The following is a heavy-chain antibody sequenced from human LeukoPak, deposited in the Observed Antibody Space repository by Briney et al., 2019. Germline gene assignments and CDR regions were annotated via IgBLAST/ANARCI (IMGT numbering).Heavy chain of an antibody. J-gene: IGHJ4*02. Sequence: GGSLRLSCAASGFTFSSYAMSWVRQAPGKGLEWVSAISDSGVTTYYADSVKGRFTISRDNSKSTLYLQMNSLRAEDTAVYYRAKEKTTVITPGIDYWGQGTLVTVSS. CDR2: ISDSGVTT. D-gene: IGHD4-23*01. CDR3: AKEKTTVITPGIDY. CDR1: GFTFSSYA. V-gene: IGHV3-23*01.